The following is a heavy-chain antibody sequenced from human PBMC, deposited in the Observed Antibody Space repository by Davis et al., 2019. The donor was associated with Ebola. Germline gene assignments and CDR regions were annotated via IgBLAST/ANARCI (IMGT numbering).Heavy chain of an antibody. D-gene: IGHD3-10*01. V-gene: IGHV1-2*04. J-gene: IGHJ5*02. Sequence: ASVKVSCKASGYTFTSYDINWVRQATGQGLEWMGWINPNSGGTNYAQKFQGWVTMTRDTSISTAYMELSSLRSDDTAVYYCSITMVQGGWFDPWGQGTLVTVSS. CDR2: INPNSGGT. CDR3: SITMVQGGWFDP. CDR1: GYTFTSYD.